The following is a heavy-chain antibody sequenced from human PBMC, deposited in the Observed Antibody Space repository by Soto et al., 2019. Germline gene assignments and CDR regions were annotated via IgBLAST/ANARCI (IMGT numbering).Heavy chain of an antibody. D-gene: IGHD5-18*01. CDR3: VRDRGYTYGELFDY. V-gene: IGHV1-18*04. CDR2: VRLDNGNT. CDR1: GYPLARHG. J-gene: IGHJ4*02. Sequence: QVQLVQSGAEVKKPGASVKVSCKASGYPLARHGISWVRQAPGQGLEWLGWVRLDNGNTTYARKVQGRVAMTTDTSTSTAYMEMRSLRSYDTAIYYCVRDRGYTYGELFDYWGQGTLVTVSS.